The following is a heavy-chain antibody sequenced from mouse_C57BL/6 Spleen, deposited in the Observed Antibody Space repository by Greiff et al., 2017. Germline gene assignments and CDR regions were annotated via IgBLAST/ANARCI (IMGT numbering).Heavy chain of an antibody. J-gene: IGHJ4*01. V-gene: IGHV14-2*01. CDR1: GFNITDYY. CDR2: IDPEDGET. Sequence: VQLKQSGAELVKPGASVKLSCTASGFNITDYYMPWVKQRTEQGLEWIGRIDPEDGETKSAPKFPGKATMTADTSSNTAYMQLSSLTSEDTAVDYCARSEGNYAMDYWGQGTSVTVSS. CDR3: ARSEGNYAMDY. D-gene: IGHD2-14*01.